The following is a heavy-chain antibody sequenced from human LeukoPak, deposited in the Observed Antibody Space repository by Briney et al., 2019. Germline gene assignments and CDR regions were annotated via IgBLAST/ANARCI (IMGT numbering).Heavy chain of an antibody. CDR1: GGSFSGYY. J-gene: IGHJ4*02. V-gene: IGHV4-34*01. CDR2: INHSGST. CDR3: ARRHLGFCSGGSCRDFDY. D-gene: IGHD2-15*01. Sequence: SETLSLTCAVYGGSFSGYYWSWIRQPPGKGLEWIGEINHSGSTNYNPTLKCRVNISVDTSKNKFSLKLSSVTAADTAVYYCARRHLGFCSGGSCRDFDYWGQGTLVTVSS.